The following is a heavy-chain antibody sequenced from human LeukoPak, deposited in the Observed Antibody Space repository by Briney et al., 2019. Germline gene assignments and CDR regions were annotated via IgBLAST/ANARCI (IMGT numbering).Heavy chain of an antibody. J-gene: IGHJ6*02. D-gene: IGHD2-2*01. V-gene: IGHV4-34*01. CDR2: INHSGST. CDR1: GGSFSGYY. CDR3: ARFSSRYCSSTSCYYYYGMDV. Sequence: PSETLSLTCAVSGGSFSGYYWSWIRQPPGKGLEWIGEINHSGSTNYNPSLKSRVTISVDTSKNQFSLKLSSVTAADTAVYYCARFSSRYCSSTSCYYYYGMDVWGQGTTVTVSS.